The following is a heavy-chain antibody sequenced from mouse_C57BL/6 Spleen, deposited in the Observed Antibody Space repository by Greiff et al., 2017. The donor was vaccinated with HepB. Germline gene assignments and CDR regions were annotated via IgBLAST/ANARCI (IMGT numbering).Heavy chain of an antibody. J-gene: IGHJ4*01. CDR1: GFSLTSYG. D-gene: IGHD1-1*02. V-gene: IGHV2-5*01. CDR2: IWRGGST. CDR3: AKKGVATEGLDY. Sequence: VQGVESGPGLVQPSQSLSITCTVSGFSLTSYGVHWVRQSPGKGLEWLGVIWRGGSTDYNAAFMSRLSITKDNSKSQVFFKMNSLQADDTAIYYCAKKGVATEGLDYWGQGTSVTVSS.